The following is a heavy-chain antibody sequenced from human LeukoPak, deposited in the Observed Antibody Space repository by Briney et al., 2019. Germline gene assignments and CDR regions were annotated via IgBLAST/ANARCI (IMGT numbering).Heavy chain of an antibody. V-gene: IGHV3-9*01. CDR3: AKGGQWLVLSDYFDY. CDR1: GFTFDDYA. Sequence: GRSLRLSCAASGFTFDDYAMHWVRQAPGKGLEWVSGISWYSGSIGYADSVKGRFTISRDNAKNSLYLQMNSLRAEDTALYYCAKGGQWLVLSDYFDYWGQGTLVTVSS. CDR2: ISWYSGSI. J-gene: IGHJ4*02. D-gene: IGHD6-19*01.